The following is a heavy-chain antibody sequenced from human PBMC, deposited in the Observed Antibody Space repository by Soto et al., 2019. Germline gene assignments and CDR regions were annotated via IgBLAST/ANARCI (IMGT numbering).Heavy chain of an antibody. CDR1: GGSISSGGYY. J-gene: IGHJ4*02. D-gene: IGHD3-22*01. Sequence: QVQLQESGPGLVKPSQTLSLTCTVSGGSISSGGYYWSWIRQHPGKGLEWIGYIYYSGSTYYNPSLKTRVTISVDTSKNPFSLKLSSVTAADTAVYYCARGLIALAMNYFDYWGQGTLVTVSS. CDR2: IYYSGST. V-gene: IGHV4-31*03. CDR3: ARGLIALAMNYFDY.